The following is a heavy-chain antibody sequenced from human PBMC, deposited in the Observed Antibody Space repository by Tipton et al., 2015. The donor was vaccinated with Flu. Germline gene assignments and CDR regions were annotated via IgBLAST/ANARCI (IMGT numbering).Heavy chain of an antibody. D-gene: IGHD3-3*01. CDR2: IYSDGTT. V-gene: IGHV3-53*01. Sequence: QLVQSGGGLIQPGEPLRLSCAASGFTVNSNYMTWVRQAPGKGLEWVSVIYSDGTTYYADSVKGRFTISRDISKNTLYLQMNSLRVEDTAVYYCAREGGYDFWSGFYPYAMDVWGQGTTVTVSS. J-gene: IGHJ6*02. CDR3: AREGGYDFWSGFYPYAMDV. CDR1: GFTVNSNY.